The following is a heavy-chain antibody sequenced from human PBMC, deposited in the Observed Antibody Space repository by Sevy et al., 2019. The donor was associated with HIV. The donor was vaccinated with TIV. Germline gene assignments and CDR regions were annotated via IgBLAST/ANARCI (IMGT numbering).Heavy chain of an antibody. CDR2: ISGNGGST. D-gene: IGHD2-2*01. Sequence: GGSLRLSCAGSGFTFSSYAMNWVRQAPGKGLEWVSAISGNGGSTFYADSVKGRFSISRDNSKNTLYLQMNSLRAEDTAIYYCAKDPLIVVGEGMDVWGQGTTVTVSS. CDR1: GFTFSSYA. CDR3: AKDPLIVVGEGMDV. V-gene: IGHV3-23*01. J-gene: IGHJ6*02.